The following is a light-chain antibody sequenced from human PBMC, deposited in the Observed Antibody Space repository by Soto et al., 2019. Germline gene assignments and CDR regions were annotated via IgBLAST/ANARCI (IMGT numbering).Light chain of an antibody. V-gene: IGLV4-69*01. Sequence: QPVLTQSPSASASLGASVKLTCTLSSGHSSYAIAWHQQQPEKGPRYLMKLDSDGSHTKGDAIPDRFSGSSSGAERYLTIPSLQSEDGADYYCQTGGTGIHVVFGGGT. J-gene: IGLJ2*01. CDR2: LDSDGSH. CDR3: QTGGTGIHVV. CDR1: SGHSSYA.